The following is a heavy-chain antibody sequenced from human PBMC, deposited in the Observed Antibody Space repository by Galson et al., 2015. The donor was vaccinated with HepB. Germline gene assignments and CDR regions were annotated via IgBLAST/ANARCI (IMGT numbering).Heavy chain of an antibody. CDR3: AREGSKGYDFWSGWYYYYYMDV. D-gene: IGHD3-3*01. Sequence: SVKVSCKASGYTFTSYGISWVRQAPGQGLEWMGWISAYNGNTNYAQKLQGRVTMTTDTSTSTAYMELRSLRSDDTAVYYCAREGSKGYDFWSGWYYYYYMDVWGKGTTVTVSS. J-gene: IGHJ6*03. CDR1: GYTFTSYG. V-gene: IGHV1-18*01. CDR2: ISAYNGNT.